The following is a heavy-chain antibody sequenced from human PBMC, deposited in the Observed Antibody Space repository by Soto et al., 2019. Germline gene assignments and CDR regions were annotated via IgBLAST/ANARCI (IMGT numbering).Heavy chain of an antibody. CDR1: GFTFSKFD. J-gene: IGHJ4*02. CDR3: ARGQEVGAHFFDS. Sequence: PGGSLRLSCEASGFTFSKFDMHWVRQPTGKGLEWVSTIGISGDTYYAVSVKGRFTISRDNAKNSLSLHMNSLRAGDTALYFCARGQEVGAHFFDSWGQGTQGTVPQ. CDR2: IGISGDT. D-gene: IGHD2-15*01. V-gene: IGHV3-13*04.